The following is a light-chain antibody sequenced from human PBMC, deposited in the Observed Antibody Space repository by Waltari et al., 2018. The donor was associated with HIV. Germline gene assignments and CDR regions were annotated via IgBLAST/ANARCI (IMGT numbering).Light chain of an antibody. CDR1: SLSSFF. CDR2: GAN. V-gene: IGLV3-19*01. J-gene: IGLJ1*01. CDR3: HSRDTNSDHYV. Sequence: SSELTQDPVVSVALGQTINITCQGDSLSSFFANWYQQRPGQAPALVVYGANRRPSGIPDRFSASNSGNTSSLIISDSQAVDEADYYCHSRDTNSDHYVFGGGTRVIV.